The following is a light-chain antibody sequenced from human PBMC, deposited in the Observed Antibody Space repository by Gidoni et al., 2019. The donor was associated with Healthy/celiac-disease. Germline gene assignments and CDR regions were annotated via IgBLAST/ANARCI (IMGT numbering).Light chain of an antibody. V-gene: IGLV2-14*01. CDR1: SSDVGGYNY. J-gene: IGLJ2*01. Sequence: QSALTQPASVSGSPGQSITISCTGTSSDVGGYNYVSWYQQHPGKAPKLMIYDVSNRPSGVSNRFSGSKSGNTASLTISGLQAEEKADYYCSSYTSSSTLVFGGGTKLTVL. CDR3: SSYTSSSTLV. CDR2: DVS.